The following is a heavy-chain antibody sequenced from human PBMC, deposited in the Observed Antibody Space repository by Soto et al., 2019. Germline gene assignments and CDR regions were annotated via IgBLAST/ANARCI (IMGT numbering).Heavy chain of an antibody. D-gene: IGHD4-17*01. V-gene: IGHV1-69*08. CDR1: GGPFSSHT. Sequence: QDQLVQSGAEVKKPGSSVKVSCKAFGGPFSSHTFSWVRQAPGQGLEWMGRIIPAVGTTTYAQKFQGKVAITADESVPTVYMELNSLRTEDTDVYYCARPDFGDYWYFDLWGRSTLVTVSS. CDR3: ARPDFGDYWYFDL. J-gene: IGHJ2*01. CDR2: IIPAVGTT.